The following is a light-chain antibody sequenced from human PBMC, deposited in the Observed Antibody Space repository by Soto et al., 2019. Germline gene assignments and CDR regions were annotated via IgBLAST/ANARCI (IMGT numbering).Light chain of an antibody. Sequence: QSALTQPASVSGSPGQSITISCTGTSSDVGGYNYVSWYQQHPGKAPKLMIYDVSNRPSGVSNRFSGSKSGHTASLPISGLQAEDECDYYCSSYTSSSTPHVVFGGGTKLTAL. CDR2: DVS. CDR3: SSYTSSSTPHVV. CDR1: SSDVGGYNY. V-gene: IGLV2-14*01. J-gene: IGLJ2*01.